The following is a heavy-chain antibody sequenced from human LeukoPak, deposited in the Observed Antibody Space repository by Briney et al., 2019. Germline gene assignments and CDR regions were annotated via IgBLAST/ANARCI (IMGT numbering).Heavy chain of an antibody. J-gene: IGHJ4*02. CDR2: ISWNGGSI. Sequence: GRSLRLSCAGSGFIFNNYAMHWVRQPPGKGLEWVSGISWNGGSIDYADSVKGRFTISRDNAKNSLYLQMNSLRVEDTAFYYCAKDNRRHYTSGPNPDSLHWGQGALVTVSS. CDR3: AKDNRRHYTSGPNPDSLH. V-gene: IGHV3-9*01. CDR1: GFIFNNYA. D-gene: IGHD6-19*01.